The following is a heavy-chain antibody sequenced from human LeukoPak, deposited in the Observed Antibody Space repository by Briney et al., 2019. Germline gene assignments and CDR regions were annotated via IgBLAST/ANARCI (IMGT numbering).Heavy chain of an antibody. CDR2: INIAGDT. Sequence: PGGSLRLSCAASGFTFSSYDMYWVRQSTGEGLEWVSAINIAGDTYYAASVKGRFTVSRDNAKNSLYLQMNSLRAEDTAVYYCARGRICGISAAGSNFDFWGQGTLVTVSS. D-gene: IGHD6-13*01. V-gene: IGHV3-13*01. CDR1: GFTFSSYD. J-gene: IGHJ4*02. CDR3: ARGRICGISAAGSNFDF.